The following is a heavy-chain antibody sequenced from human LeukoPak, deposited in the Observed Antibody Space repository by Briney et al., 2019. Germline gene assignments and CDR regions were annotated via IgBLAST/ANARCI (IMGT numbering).Heavy chain of an antibody. Sequence: AASVKVSCKASGYTFTGYYMHWVRQAPGQGLEWMGWINPNSGGTNYAQKFQGRVTMTRDTSISTAYMELSRLRSDDTAVYYCARVGGDYGPFDYWDQGTLVTVSS. D-gene: IGHD4-17*01. CDR2: INPNSGGT. V-gene: IGHV1-2*02. CDR1: GYTFTGYY. CDR3: ARVGGDYGPFDY. J-gene: IGHJ4*02.